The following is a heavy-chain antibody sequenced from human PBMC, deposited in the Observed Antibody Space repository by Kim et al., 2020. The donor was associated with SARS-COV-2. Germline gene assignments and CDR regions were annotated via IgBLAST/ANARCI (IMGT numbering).Heavy chain of an antibody. Sequence: SGPTLVNPTQTLTLTCTFSGFSLSTSGVGVGWIRQPPGKALEWLALIYWDDDKRYSPSLKSRLTITKDTSKNQVVLTMTNMDPVDTATYYCAHIVNYCSSTSCHAVPGWFDPWGQGTLVTVSS. CDR3: AHIVNYCSSTSCHAVPGWFDP. V-gene: IGHV2-5*02. CDR1: GFSLSTSGVG. CDR2: IYWDDDK. J-gene: IGHJ5*02. D-gene: IGHD2-2*01.